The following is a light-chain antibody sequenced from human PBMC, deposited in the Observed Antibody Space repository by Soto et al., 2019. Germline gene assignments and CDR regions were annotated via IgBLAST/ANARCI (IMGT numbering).Light chain of an antibody. J-gene: IGKJ1*01. V-gene: IGKV1-39*01. Sequence: DIQMTQSPSSLSASVGDRVTITCRASQSISSYLNWYQQKPGKAPKVLIYAASSLQSGIPSRFSGSGSGTDFTLTISSLQPEDVATYYCQKYNSAPWTFGQGTKVDI. CDR2: AAS. CDR1: QSISSY. CDR3: QKYNSAPWT.